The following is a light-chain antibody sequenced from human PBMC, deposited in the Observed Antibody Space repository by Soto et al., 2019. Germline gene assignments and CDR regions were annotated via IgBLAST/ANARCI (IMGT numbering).Light chain of an antibody. Sequence: SSELTHPPSVSLAPGHTARITCGGNTIGSKSVHWYQQKPGQAPVLVVYDDRDRPSGIPERLSGSKSGNTATLTISRVEAGDEAEYYCQVWDTSTDPRWVFGGGTKVTVL. CDR3: QVWDTSTDPRWV. V-gene: IGLV3-21*02. CDR2: DDR. J-gene: IGLJ3*02. CDR1: TIGSKS.